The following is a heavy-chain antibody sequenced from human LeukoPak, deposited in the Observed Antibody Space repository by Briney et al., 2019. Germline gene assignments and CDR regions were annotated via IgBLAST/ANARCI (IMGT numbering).Heavy chain of an antibody. CDR1: GGTFSSYA. V-gene: IGHV1-69*04. D-gene: IGHD6-13*01. J-gene: IGHJ6*02. Sequence: GASVKVSCKASGGTFSSYAISWVRQAPGQGLEWMGRIIPILGIANYAQKFQSRVTITADKSTSTAYMELSSLRSEGTAVYYCARDPGYSILYGMDVWGQGTTVTVSS. CDR3: ARDPGYSILYGMDV. CDR2: IIPILGIA.